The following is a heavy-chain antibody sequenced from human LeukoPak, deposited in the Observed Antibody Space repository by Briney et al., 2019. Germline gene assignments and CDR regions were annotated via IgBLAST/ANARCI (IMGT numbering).Heavy chain of an antibody. D-gene: IGHD2-8*01. V-gene: IGHV3-7*01. CDR1: GFTLSNHW. Sequence: HPGGSLRLSCAASGFTLSNHWMIWVRQAPGKGLECVANIKQDGIEKYYLDSVKGRFTISRDNSKNTLYLQMNSLRAEDTAVYYCAKDDTRIVLMVYGAPRLFDYWGQGTLVTVSS. CDR2: IKQDGIEK. J-gene: IGHJ4*02. CDR3: AKDDTRIVLMVYGAPRLFDY.